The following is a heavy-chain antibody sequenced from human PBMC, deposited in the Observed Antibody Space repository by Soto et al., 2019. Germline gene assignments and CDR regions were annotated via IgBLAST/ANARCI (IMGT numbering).Heavy chain of an antibody. J-gene: IGHJ6*02. CDR2: IYYSGST. CDR3: ARDADTAMVTDYYYGMDV. D-gene: IGHD5-18*01. Sequence: SETLSLTCTVSGGSVSSGSYYWSWIRQPPGKGLEWIGFIYYSGSTNYNPSLKSRVTISVDTSKNQFSLKLSSVTAADTAVYYCARDADTAMVTDYYYGMDVWGQGTTVTVS. CDR1: GGSVSSGSYY. V-gene: IGHV4-61*01.